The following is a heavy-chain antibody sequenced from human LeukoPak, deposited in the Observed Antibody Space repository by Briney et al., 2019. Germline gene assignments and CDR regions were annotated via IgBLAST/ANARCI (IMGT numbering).Heavy chain of an antibody. D-gene: IGHD2-15*01. CDR1: GFTFSSYA. Sequence: GGSLRLSCAASGFTFSSYAMHWVRQAPGKGLEWVAVISYDGSNKYYADSVKGRFTISRDNAKNSLFLQMNSLRAEDTAIYYCTTDTWYSAGHWGQGTLVTVSS. CDR2: ISYDGSNK. CDR3: TTDTWYSAGH. V-gene: IGHV3-30-3*01. J-gene: IGHJ4*02.